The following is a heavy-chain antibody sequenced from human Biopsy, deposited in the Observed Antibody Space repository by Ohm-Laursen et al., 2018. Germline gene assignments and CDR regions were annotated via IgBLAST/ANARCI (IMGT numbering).Heavy chain of an antibody. CDR1: GGTFNGYG. CDR2: IIPFFGTS. D-gene: IGHD6-19*01. V-gene: IGHV1-69*06. Sequence: SVKVSCKASGGTFNGYGINWVRQAPGRGLEWMGGIIPFFGTSDYAQTFQGRVTITADKSTSTSYMELTRLRSEDSAVYYCAAGTRYSSGWYNAVDFWGQGTMVTVSS. J-gene: IGHJ3*01. CDR3: AAGTRYSSGWYNAVDF.